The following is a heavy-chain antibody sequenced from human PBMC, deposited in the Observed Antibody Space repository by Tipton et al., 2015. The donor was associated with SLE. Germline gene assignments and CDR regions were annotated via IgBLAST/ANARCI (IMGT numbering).Heavy chain of an antibody. CDR3: ARALWFRQFTAVDV. D-gene: IGHD3-10*01. CDR1: GFSFSNAW. Sequence: SLRLSCTASGSASGFSFSNAWLFWVRQAPGKGLEWVSRVNMDAVTTEYADSVKGRFTMSRDSNSVYLQMNSLTAEDTAVYYCARALWFRQFTAVDVWGQGTLVTVS. J-gene: IGHJ3*01. CDR2: VNMDAVTT. V-gene: IGHV3-74*03.